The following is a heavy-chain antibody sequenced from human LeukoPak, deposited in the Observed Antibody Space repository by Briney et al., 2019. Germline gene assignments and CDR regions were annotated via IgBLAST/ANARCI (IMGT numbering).Heavy chain of an antibody. V-gene: IGHV3-21*01. J-gene: IGHJ4*02. CDR1: GFTFSSYS. D-gene: IGHD3-22*01. Sequence: TGGSLRLSCAASGFTFSSYSMNWVRQAPGKGLEWVSSISSSSSYIYYADSVKGRFTISRDNAKNSLYLQMNSLRAEDTAVYYCARESYYDSSGLDYWGQGTLVTVSS. CDR2: ISSSSSYI. CDR3: ARESYYDSSGLDY.